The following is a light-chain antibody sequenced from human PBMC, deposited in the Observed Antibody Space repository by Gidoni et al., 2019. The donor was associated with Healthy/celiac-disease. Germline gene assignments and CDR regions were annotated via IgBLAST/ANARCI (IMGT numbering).Light chain of an antibody. Sequence: DPVCITCRASQSISSYLNWYQQKPGKAPKLLIYAASSLQSGVPSRFSGSGSGTDFTLTISSLQPEDFATYSCQQSYSTPRYTFGQXTKLEIK. CDR2: AAS. CDR3: QQSYSTPRYT. J-gene: IGKJ2*01. V-gene: IGKV1-39*01. CDR1: QSISSY.